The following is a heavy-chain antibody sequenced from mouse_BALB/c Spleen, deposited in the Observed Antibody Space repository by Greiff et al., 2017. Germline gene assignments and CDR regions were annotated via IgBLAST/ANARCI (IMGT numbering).Heavy chain of an antibody. Sequence: QVQLQQSGAELAKPGASVKMSCKASGYTFTSYWMHWVKQRPGQGLEWIGYINPSTGYTEYNQKFKDKATLTVDTSSSTAYMQLSSLASEDSALYYCAIYYGNYWYFDVWGAGTTVTVSS. CDR3: AIYYGNYWYFDV. CDR2: INPSTGYT. J-gene: IGHJ1*01. CDR1: GYTFTSYW. D-gene: IGHD2-1*01. V-gene: IGHV1-7*01.